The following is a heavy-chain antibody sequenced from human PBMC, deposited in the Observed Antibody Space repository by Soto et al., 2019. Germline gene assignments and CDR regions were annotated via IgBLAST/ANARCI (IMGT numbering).Heavy chain of an antibody. CDR1: GFTFSIYA. Sequence: GGSLRLSCAASGFTFSIYAMSWVRQAPGKGLEWVSGISRGGDFTYYADSVKGRFTISRDNSKNTLFLQMNSLRADDTAVYYCGRATYYDFLGDPRDVDYWGQGTLVTVSS. CDR2: ISRGGDFT. D-gene: IGHD3-3*01. V-gene: IGHV3-23*01. J-gene: IGHJ4*02. CDR3: GRATYYDFLGDPRDVDY.